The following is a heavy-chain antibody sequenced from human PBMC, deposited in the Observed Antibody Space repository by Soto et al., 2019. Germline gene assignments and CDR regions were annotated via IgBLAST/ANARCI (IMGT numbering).Heavy chain of an antibody. V-gene: IGHV4-39*01. CDR3: ARRSPAAGTNWFDP. Sequence: QLQLQESGPGLVKPSETLSLTCTVSGGSISSSYYWGWIRQPPGKRLEWIGSIYYSGSTNYNPSLKSRVIISVDTSKNQFSLKVSSVTAADTAVYYCARRSPAAGTNWFDPWGQGTLVTVSS. D-gene: IGHD6-13*01. J-gene: IGHJ5*02. CDR2: IYYSGST. CDR1: GGSISSSYY.